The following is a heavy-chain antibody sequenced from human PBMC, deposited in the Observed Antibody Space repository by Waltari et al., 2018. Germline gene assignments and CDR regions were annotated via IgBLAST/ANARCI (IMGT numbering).Heavy chain of an antibody. D-gene: IGHD6-13*01. CDR2: INHSGST. J-gene: IGHJ4*02. CDR3: ASSSWFLFDY. CDR1: GGSFSGYY. Sequence: QVQLQQWGAGLLKPSETLSLTCAVYGGSFSGYYWSWSRQPPGKGLEGIGEINHSGSTNDNPSLKSRVTISVDTSKNQFSLKLSSVTAADTAVYYCASSSWFLFDYWGQGTLVTVSS. V-gene: IGHV4-34*01.